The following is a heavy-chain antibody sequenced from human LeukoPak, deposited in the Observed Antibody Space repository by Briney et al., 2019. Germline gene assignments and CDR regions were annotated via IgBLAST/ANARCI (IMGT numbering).Heavy chain of an antibody. CDR3: AISPSLYYDFWSGYYPSGWFDP. CDR1: GGSFSGYY. D-gene: IGHD3-3*01. J-gene: IGHJ5*02. CDR2: INHSGST. Sequence: SETLSLTCAVYGGSFSGYYWSWIRQPPGKGLEWIGEINHSGSTNYNPSLKSRVTISVDTSMNQFSLKLSSVTAADTAVYYCAISPSLYYDFWSGYYPSGWFDPWGQGTLVTVSS. V-gene: IGHV4-34*01.